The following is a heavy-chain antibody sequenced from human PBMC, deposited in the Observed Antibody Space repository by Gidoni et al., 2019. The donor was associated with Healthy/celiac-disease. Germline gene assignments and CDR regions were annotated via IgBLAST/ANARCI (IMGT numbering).Heavy chain of an antibody. CDR2: ISSSSSTI. CDR1: GFTFSSYS. D-gene: IGHD2-15*01. CDR3: ARGVVVAASGRKSPLDY. J-gene: IGHJ4*02. Sequence: EVQLVESGGGLVQPGGSLRLSCAASGFTFSSYSMNWVRQAPGKGLEWVSYISSSSSTIYYADSVKGRFTISRDNAKNSRYLQMNSLRAEDTAVYYCARGVVVAASGRKSPLDYWGQGTLVTVSS. V-gene: IGHV3-48*01.